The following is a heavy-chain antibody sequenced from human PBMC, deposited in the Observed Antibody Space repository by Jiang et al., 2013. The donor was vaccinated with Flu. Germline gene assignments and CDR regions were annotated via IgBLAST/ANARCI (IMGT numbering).Heavy chain of an antibody. Sequence: KFQGRVTITADKSTSTAYMELSSLRSEDTAVYYCARHGFISGSYSSSFDYWGQGTLVTVSS. CDR3: ARHGFISGSYSSSFDY. J-gene: IGHJ4*02. D-gene: IGHD1-26*01. V-gene: IGHV1-69*02.